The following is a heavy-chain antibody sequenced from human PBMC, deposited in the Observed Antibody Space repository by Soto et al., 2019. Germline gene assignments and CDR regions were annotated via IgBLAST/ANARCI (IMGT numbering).Heavy chain of an antibody. Sequence: EVQLLESGGGLVQPGGSLRLSCAASGFTFSSYAMSWVRQAPGKGLEWVSAISGSGGSTYYADSVKGRFTISRDNSKNTLYLQMNSLRAEDTAVYYCARYYYDSSGYYPTQHFDYWGQGTLVTVSS. CDR3: ARYYYDSSGYYPTQHFDY. CDR2: ISGSGGST. V-gene: IGHV3-23*01. J-gene: IGHJ4*02. CDR1: GFTFSSYA. D-gene: IGHD3-22*01.